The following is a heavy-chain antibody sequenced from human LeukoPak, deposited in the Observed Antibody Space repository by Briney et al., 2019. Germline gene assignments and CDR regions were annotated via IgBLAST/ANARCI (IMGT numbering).Heavy chain of an antibody. CDR3: ARGPTVGGMYV. V-gene: IGHV3-66*01. Sequence: GGGPRLSRALSLLTPCTYIINTVGGAPGQGVAWVAVMYSGGSTYYADSVKGRFTISRDNSKNTLYLQMNSLRAEDTAVYYCARGPTVGGMYVWGQGTTVTVSS. J-gene: IGHJ6*02. D-gene: IGHD4-17*01. CDR2: MYSGGST. CDR1: LLTPCTYI.